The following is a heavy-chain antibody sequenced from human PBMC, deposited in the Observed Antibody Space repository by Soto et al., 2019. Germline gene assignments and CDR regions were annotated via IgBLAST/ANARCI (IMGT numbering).Heavy chain of an antibody. CDR2: IWYDGSNK. D-gene: IGHD4-17*01. CDR1: GFTFSSYG. CDR3: ARDRVGDYGGNSYYYYGMDV. Sequence: ESGGGVVQPGRSLRLSCAASGFTFSSYGMHWVRQAPGKGLEWVAVIWYDGSNKYYADSVKGRFTISRDNSKNTLYLQMNSLRAEDTAVYYCARDRVGDYGGNSYYYYGMDVWGQGTTVTVSS. J-gene: IGHJ6*02. V-gene: IGHV3-33*01.